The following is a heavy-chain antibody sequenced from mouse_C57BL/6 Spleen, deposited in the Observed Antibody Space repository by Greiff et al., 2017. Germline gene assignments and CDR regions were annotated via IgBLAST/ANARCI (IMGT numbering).Heavy chain of an antibody. Sequence: QVQLQQSGAELVRPGASVKLSCKASGYTFTDYYINWVKQRPGQGLEWIARIYPGSGNTYYNEKFKGKATLTAEKSSSTAYMQLSSLTSEDSAVYFCARSGAGSYYFDYWGQGTTLTVSS. CDR2: IYPGSGNT. J-gene: IGHJ2*01. CDR3: ARSGAGSYYFDY. D-gene: IGHD3-3*01. V-gene: IGHV1-76*01. CDR1: GYTFTDYY.